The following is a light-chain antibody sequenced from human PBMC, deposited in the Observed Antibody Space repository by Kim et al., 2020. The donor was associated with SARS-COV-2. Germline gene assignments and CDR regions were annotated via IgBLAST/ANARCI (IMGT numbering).Light chain of an antibody. CDR3: LQYGGSPWT. CDR2: GSS. V-gene: IGKV3-20*01. J-gene: IGKJ1*01. Sequence: SPGERATLFCRASQSVSNHYLAWYQQKPGQAHRLLIYGSSTRATGIPDRFSGSGSGTDFTLTISRLEPEDFAVYYCLQYGGSPWTFGQGTKVDIK. CDR1: QSVSNHY.